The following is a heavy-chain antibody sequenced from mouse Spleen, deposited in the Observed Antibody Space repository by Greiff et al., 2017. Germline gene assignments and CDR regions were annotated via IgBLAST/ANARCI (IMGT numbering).Heavy chain of an antibody. V-gene: IGHV14-4*01. Sequence: EVQLQESGAELVRPGASVKLSCTASGFNIKDDYMHWVKQRPEQGLEWIGWIDPENGDTEYASKFQGKATITADTSSNTAYLQLSSLTSEDTAVYYCTRWSPTRAMDYWGQGTSVTVSS. J-gene: IGHJ4*01. CDR2: IDPENGDT. CDR3: TRWSPTRAMDY. CDR1: GFNIKDDY. D-gene: IGHD2-3*01.